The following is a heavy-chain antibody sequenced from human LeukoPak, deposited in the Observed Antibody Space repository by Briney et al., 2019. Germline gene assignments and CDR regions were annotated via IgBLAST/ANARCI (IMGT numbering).Heavy chain of an antibody. CDR1: GFTFSSYG. J-gene: IGHJ4*02. V-gene: IGHV3-30*02. D-gene: IGHD2-21*02. Sequence: GGSLRLSCAASGFTFSSYGMHWVRQAPGKGLEGVAFIRYDGSNKYYADSVKGRFTISRDNSKNTLYLQMNSLRAEDTAVYYCAKDSSPYCGGDCYVDYWGQGTLVTVSS. CDR3: AKDSSPYCGGDCYVDY. CDR2: IRYDGSNK.